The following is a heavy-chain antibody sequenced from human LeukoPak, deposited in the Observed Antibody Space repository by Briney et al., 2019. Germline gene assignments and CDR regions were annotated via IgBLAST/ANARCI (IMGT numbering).Heavy chain of an antibody. J-gene: IGHJ6*03. Sequence: TGGSLRLSCAASGFTFSSYGMHWVGQAPGKGLEWVALIWYDGSNKYYADSVKGRFTISRDNSKNTLYLQMNSLRVEDTAVYYCAKDSGYYYYYMDVWGKGTTVNVSS. V-gene: IGHV3-33*06. D-gene: IGHD1-26*01. CDR3: AKDSGYYYYYMDV. CDR1: GFTFSSYG. CDR2: IWYDGSNK.